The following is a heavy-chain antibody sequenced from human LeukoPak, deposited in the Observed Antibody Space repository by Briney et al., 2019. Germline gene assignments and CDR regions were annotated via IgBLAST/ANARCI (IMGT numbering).Heavy chain of an antibody. V-gene: IGHV4-34*01. J-gene: IGHJ4*02. CDR2: INHSGST. D-gene: IGHD3-3*01. CDR1: GGSFSGYY. Sequence: SETLSLTCAVYGGSFSGYYWSWIRQPPGKGLEWIGEINHSGSTNYNPSLKSLVTISVDTSKNQFSLKLSSVTAADTAVYYCARRGRRYDFWSGYYLFDYWGQGTLVTVSS. CDR3: ARRGRRYDFWSGYYLFDY.